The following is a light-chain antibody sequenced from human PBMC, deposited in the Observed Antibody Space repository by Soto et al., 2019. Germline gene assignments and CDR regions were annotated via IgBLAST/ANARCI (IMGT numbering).Light chain of an antibody. CDR3: QQYDSWPPKFT. CDR2: DAS. Sequence: EIVMTQSPATLSVSPGERATLSCRASQSVSYNLAWYQQKPGQAPTLLIYDASTRATGIPVRFSGSGSGTDFTLTISSLQSEDFAVYYCQQYDSWPPKFTFGQGTKLEIK. V-gene: IGKV3-15*01. J-gene: IGKJ2*01. CDR1: QSVSYN.